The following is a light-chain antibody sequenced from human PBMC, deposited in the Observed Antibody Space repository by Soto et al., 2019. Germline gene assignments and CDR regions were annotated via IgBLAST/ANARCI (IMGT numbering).Light chain of an antibody. V-gene: IGKV1D-12*01. J-gene: IGKJ2*01. CDR1: QGISTW. CDR2: SAS. CDR3: QQAYSCPYT. Sequence: DIQMTQSPSSVSASVGDRVTITCRASQGISTWLAWFQQKPGKAPKLLIYSASTLHSGVPSRFRGSGSVTDFTLTITSLRPDDFATYYGQQAYSCPYTFGQGTKLEI.